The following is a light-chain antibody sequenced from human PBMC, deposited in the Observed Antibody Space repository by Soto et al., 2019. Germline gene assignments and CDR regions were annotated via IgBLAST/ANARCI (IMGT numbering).Light chain of an antibody. V-gene: IGLV2-14*01. CDR1: NSDVGGYNY. Sequence: QSALTQPAFVSGAPGQSITISCTGTNSDVGGYNYVSWYQQHPGKAPKLMIYGVTKRPSGISDRFSGSKSTTTASLTISGLQTEDEADYYCSSYTSDSTWVFGGGTQLTVL. CDR2: GVT. J-gene: IGLJ3*02. CDR3: SSYTSDSTWV.